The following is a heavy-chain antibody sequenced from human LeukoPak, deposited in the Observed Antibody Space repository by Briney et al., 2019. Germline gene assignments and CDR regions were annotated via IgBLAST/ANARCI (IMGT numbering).Heavy chain of an antibody. CDR2: IKSRPDGGTT. CDR1: GFTFSNAW. J-gene: IGHJ4*02. V-gene: IGHV3-15*01. CDR3: TTTFWSARLSSDY. Sequence: AGGSLRLSCAASGFTFSNAWMSLVRQAPGKGLEWVGRIKSRPDGGTTDYAAPVKGRFTVSRDDSKNTLYLQMNSLETGDTAVYYCTTTFWSARLSSDYWGQGTLVTVSS. D-gene: IGHD3-3*01.